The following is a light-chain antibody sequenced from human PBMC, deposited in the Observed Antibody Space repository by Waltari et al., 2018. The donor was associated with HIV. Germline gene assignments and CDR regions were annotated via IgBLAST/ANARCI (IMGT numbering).Light chain of an antibody. J-gene: IGLJ1*01. Sequence: SSDLTQDPAVSVALGETVRITCRGDTLRSYYAAWYHQKPGQAPILVIFDSPNRPSGIPYRFSGSTSGGTASLTITGAQAEDEADYYCNSRDSSDTSYVFGPGTYVTV. CDR3: NSRDSSDTSYV. V-gene: IGLV3-19*01. CDR2: DSP. CDR1: TLRSYY.